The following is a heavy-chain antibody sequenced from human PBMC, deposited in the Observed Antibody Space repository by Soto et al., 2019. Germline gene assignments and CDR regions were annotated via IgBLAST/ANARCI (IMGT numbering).Heavy chain of an antibody. CDR2: IKQDGSEK. Sequence: EVQLVESGGGLVQPGESLRLSCAASGFTFSSYWMSWVRQAPGKGLEWVANIKQDGSEKYYVDSVKGRFTISRDNAKNSLYLQMNRLRAEETAVYYCARAMGFRYYFDCWGQGTLVTVSS. J-gene: IGHJ4*02. CDR3: ARAMGFRYYFDC. V-gene: IGHV3-7*01. D-gene: IGHD3-10*01. CDR1: GFTFSSYW.